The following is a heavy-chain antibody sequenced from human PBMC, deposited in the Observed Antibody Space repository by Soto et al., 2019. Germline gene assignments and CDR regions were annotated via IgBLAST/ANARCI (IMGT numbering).Heavy chain of an antibody. CDR2: ISYSGTA. CDR1: GDSISSNNNY. V-gene: IGHV4-30-4*01. CDR3: ARGRGYSYGLDP. D-gene: IGHD5-18*01. Sequence: SETLSLTCTVSGDSISSNNNYWSWIRQPPGEGLEWIGFISYSGTASYSPSLKSRVAISLDTSKNQFSLSLSSVTAADTAVYYCARGRGYSYGLDPWGQGTLVTVSS. J-gene: IGHJ5*02.